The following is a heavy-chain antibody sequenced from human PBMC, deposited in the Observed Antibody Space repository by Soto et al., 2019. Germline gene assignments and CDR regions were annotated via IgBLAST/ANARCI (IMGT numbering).Heavy chain of an antibody. J-gene: IGHJ6*02. V-gene: IGHV3-23*01. Sequence: LRLSCAASGFTFSNYAMTWVRQAPGKGLEWVSAISGSGGSTYFADSVKGRFTISRDNSKNTLYLQVNSLRAEDTAVYYCAKPGGSGSYRYYYYGLDVWGQGTTVTVSS. CDR1: GFTFSNYA. D-gene: IGHD3-10*01. CDR2: ISGSGGST. CDR3: AKPGGSGSYRYYYYGLDV.